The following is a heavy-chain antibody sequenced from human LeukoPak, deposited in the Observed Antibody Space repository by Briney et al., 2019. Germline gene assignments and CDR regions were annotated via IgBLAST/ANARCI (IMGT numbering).Heavy chain of an antibody. CDR3: ASRITHTDY. V-gene: IGHV4-61*02. CDR2: IYTSGST. D-gene: IGHD5-24*01. CDR1: GGSISSGSYY. J-gene: IGHJ4*02. Sequence: SQTLSLTCTVSGGSISSGSYYWSWIRQPAGKGLEWIGRIYTSGSTNYNPSLKSRVTISVDTSKNQFSLKLSSVTAADTAVYYCASRITHTDYWGQGTLVTVSS.